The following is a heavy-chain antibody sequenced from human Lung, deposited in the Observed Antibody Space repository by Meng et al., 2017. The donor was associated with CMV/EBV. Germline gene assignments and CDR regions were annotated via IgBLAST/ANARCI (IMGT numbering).Heavy chain of an antibody. CDR3: ASKMYYDFWSAYRGTEGVDPFNI. V-gene: IGHV1-2*02. CDR1: GYTFTDYR. J-gene: IGHJ3*02. D-gene: IGHD3-3*01. Sequence: SVKVSXKASGYTFTDYRMHWVRQAPGQGLEWMGWISPNNGATNYAQKFQGRVTMTRDTSINTAYMELNRLTYDDTAVYYCASKMYYDFWSAYRGTEGVDPFNIWGQGXLVTVSS. CDR2: ISPNNGAT.